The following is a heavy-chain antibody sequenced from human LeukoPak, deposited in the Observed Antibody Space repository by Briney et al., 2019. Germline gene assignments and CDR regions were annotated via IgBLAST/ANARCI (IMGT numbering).Heavy chain of an antibody. Sequence: SVKVSFKASGGTFSSYAISWVRQAPGQGLEWMGGIIPIFGTANYAQKFQGRVTITADKSTSTAYMELSSLRSEDTAVYYCARDKAGTPWLAANTAFDIWGQGTMVTVSS. V-gene: IGHV1-69*06. J-gene: IGHJ3*02. D-gene: IGHD3-22*01. CDR2: IIPIFGTA. CDR1: GGTFSSYA. CDR3: ARDKAGTPWLAANTAFDI.